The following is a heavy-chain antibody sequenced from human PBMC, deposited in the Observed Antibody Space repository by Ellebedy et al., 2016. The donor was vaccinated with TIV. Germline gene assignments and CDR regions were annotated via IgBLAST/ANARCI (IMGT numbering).Heavy chain of an antibody. J-gene: IGHJ2*01. D-gene: IGHD3-10*02. V-gene: IGHV3-66*01. CDR1: GLTVSTNY. CDR2: FYSGDDT. CDR3: ARASFYDVDLSGWYFDL. Sequence: GESLKISCAASGLTVSTNYMNWVRQAPGKGLEWVSSFYSGDDTYYADSVKGRFFISRDNSENTLYLQMSSLKAEDTAVYYCARASFYDVDLSGWYFDLWGRGTLVTVSS.